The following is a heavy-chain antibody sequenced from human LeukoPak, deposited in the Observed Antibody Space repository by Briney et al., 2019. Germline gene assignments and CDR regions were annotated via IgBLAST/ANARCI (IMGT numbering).Heavy chain of an antibody. Sequence: GGSLRLSCAASGFIFKNYAMAWVRQPPGKGLEWVAFIRYDGSNKYYADSVKGRFTISRDNSKNTLYLQMNSLRAEDTAVYYCAKEGLLDYYYYYMDVWGKGTTVTISS. CDR2: IRYDGSNK. CDR3: AKEGLLDYYYYYMDV. D-gene: IGHD3-3*02. V-gene: IGHV3-30*02. J-gene: IGHJ6*03. CDR1: GFIFKNYA.